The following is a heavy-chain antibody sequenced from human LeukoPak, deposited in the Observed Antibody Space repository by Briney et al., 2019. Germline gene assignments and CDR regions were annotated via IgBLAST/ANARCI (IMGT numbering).Heavy chain of an antibody. V-gene: IGHV3-49*04. J-gene: IGHJ6*02. CDR1: GFTFGDYA. Sequence: PGGSLRLSCTASGFTFGDYAMSWVRQAPGKGLEWVGFIRSKAYGGTTEYAASVKGRFTISRDDSKSIAYLQMNSLKTEDTAVYYCFGTPTYYYGSGSLYYYGMDVWGHGTTVTVSS. CDR2: IRSKAYGGTT. CDR3: FGTPTYYYGSGSLYYYGMDV. D-gene: IGHD3-10*01.